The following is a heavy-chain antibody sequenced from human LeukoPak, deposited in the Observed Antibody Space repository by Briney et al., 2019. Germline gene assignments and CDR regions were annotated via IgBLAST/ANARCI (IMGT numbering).Heavy chain of an antibody. V-gene: IGHV1-69*04. Sequence: ASVKVSCKASGGTFSSYAISWVRQAPGQGREWMGRIIPILGIANYAQKFQGRVTITADKSTSTAYMELSSLRSEDTAVYYCAREEGYSYGYYYGMDVWGQGTTVTVSS. CDR2: IIPILGIA. D-gene: IGHD5-18*01. CDR1: GGTFSSYA. J-gene: IGHJ6*02. CDR3: AREEGYSYGYYYGMDV.